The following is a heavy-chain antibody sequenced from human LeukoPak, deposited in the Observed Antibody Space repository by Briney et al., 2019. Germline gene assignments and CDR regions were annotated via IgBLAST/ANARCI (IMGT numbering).Heavy chain of an antibody. CDR3: ARDPGVVTAYYFDY. Sequence: GASVKVSCKASGYIFTDYYIYWVRQAPGQGLEWMGWISAYNGNTKYAQKVQGRVTMTTDTATSTAYMELRSLSSDDTAVYYCARDPGVVTAYYFDYWGQGTLVTVSS. CDR2: ISAYNGNT. V-gene: IGHV1-18*04. CDR1: GYIFTDYY. J-gene: IGHJ4*02. D-gene: IGHD2-21*02.